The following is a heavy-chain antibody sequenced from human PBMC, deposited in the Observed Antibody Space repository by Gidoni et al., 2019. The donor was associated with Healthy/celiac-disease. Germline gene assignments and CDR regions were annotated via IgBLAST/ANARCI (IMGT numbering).Heavy chain of an antibody. J-gene: IGHJ6*02. CDR2: IIPIFGTA. Sequence: QVQLVQSGAEVKKPGSSVKVSCKASGGTFSSYAISWGRQAPGQGLEWMGGIIPIFGTANYAQKFQGRVTITADESTSTAYMELSSLRSEDTAVYYCARDSNGELRFAYYYYGMDVWGQGTTVTVSS. V-gene: IGHV1-69*01. CDR1: GGTFSSYA. CDR3: ARDSNGELRFAYYYYGMDV. D-gene: IGHD3-3*01.